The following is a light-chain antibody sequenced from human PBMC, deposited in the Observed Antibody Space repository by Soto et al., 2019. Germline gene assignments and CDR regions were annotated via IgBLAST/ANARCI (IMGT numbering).Light chain of an antibody. V-gene: IGLV3-1*01. CDR2: QDS. J-gene: IGLJ2*01. CDR1: ELGDKY. Sequence: SYELTQPPSVSVSPGQTASITCSGDELGDKYACWYQQKPGQSPVLVIYQDSERPSGIPERFSGSNSGNTATLTISGTQAMDEADYYCQAWDSSTGVFGGGTKLTVL. CDR3: QAWDSSTGV.